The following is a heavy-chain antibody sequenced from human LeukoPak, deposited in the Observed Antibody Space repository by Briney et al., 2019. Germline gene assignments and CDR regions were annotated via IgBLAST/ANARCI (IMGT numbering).Heavy chain of an antibody. Sequence: PGGSLRLSCVASGFTFSSYGMHWVRQAPGKGLEWVSAISGSGGSTYYADSVKGRFTISRDNSKNTLYLQMNSLRAEDTAVYYCARDHSGYDYDDYWGQGTLVTVSS. V-gene: IGHV3-23*01. J-gene: IGHJ4*02. CDR2: ISGSGGST. D-gene: IGHD5-12*01. CDR3: ARDHSGYDYDDY. CDR1: GFTFSSYG.